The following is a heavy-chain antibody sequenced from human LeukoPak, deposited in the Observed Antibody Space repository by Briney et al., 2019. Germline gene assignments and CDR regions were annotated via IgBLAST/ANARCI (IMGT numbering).Heavy chain of an antibody. J-gene: IGHJ4*02. Sequence: GGPLRLSCAASGFTFSTYAMHWVRQAPGKGLEWVAVISYDGSNKYYADSVKGRFTISRDNSKNTLYLQMNSLRAEDTAVYYCAREVWGQVYFDYWGQGTLVTVSS. CDR2: ISYDGSNK. D-gene: IGHD7-27*01. CDR1: GFTFSTYA. CDR3: AREVWGQVYFDY. V-gene: IGHV3-30-3*01.